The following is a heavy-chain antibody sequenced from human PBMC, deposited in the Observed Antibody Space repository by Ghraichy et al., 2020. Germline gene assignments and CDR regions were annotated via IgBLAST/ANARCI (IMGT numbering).Heavy chain of an antibody. Sequence: GGSLRVSCEGSGFSFGTYWMTWVRQAPGQGLEWVANIKQDGSKENYVDSVKGRFTISRDNAKNLLYLQMNSLRAEDTAVYYCARIKQWPVSDRDAFDLWGQGTMVTVSS. CDR1: GFSFGTYW. CDR3: ARIKQWPVSDRDAFDL. D-gene: IGHD6-19*01. V-gene: IGHV3-7*03. CDR2: IKQDGSKE. J-gene: IGHJ3*01.